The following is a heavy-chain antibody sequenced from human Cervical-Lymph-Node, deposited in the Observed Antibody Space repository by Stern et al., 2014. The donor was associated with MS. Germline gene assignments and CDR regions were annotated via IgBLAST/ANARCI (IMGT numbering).Heavy chain of an antibody. CDR1: GASITSYY. V-gene: IGHV4-59*01. CDR2: IYYSGTT. CDR3: ARATDL. J-gene: IGHJ5*02. Sequence: QMQLQESGPGLLRPSETLSLTCTVSGASITSYYWSWIRQPPGKGLEWIGYIYYSGTTNYNASLKGRVAISIDTSETQFSLRLSSVTAADTAVYYCARATDLWGQGTLVTVSS.